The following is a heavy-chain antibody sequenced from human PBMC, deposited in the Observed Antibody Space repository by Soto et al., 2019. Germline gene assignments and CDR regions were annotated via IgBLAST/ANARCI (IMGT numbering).Heavy chain of an antibody. Sequence: EVQLVESGGGLVKPGGSLRLSCAASGFTFSNAWINWVRQAPGKGLEWVGRIKSKTDGGTTDFAAPVKGRFAISRDDSKNMVYLPMNSLKTEDTAVYYCTTDSYTTSVIVRFGYWGHGTLVTVSS. CDR2: IKSKTDGGTT. V-gene: IGHV3-15*07. CDR3: TTDSYTTSVIVRFGY. CDR1: GFTFSNAW. J-gene: IGHJ4*01. D-gene: IGHD2-2*01.